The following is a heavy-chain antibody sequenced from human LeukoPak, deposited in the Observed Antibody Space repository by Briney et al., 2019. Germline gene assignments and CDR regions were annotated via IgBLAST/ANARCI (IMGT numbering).Heavy chain of an antibody. CDR3: ARGRYYYDSSGYMYYFDY. J-gene: IGHJ4*02. Sequence: QASETLSLTCAVYGGSFSNYYWNWVRQPPGRGREWVGYIYYSGSTNYNPSLKRRVTISVDTSKNQFSLKLSSVTAADTAVYYCARGRYYYDSSGYMYYFDYWGQGTLVTVSS. CDR2: IYYSGST. CDR1: GGSFSNYY. V-gene: IGHV4-59*01. D-gene: IGHD3-22*01.